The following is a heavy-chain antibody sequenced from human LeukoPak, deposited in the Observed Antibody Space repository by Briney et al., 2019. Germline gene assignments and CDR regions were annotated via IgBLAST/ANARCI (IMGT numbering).Heavy chain of an antibody. CDR2: ISGSGVST. CDR1: GFTFSSYA. Sequence: PGGSLRLSCAASGFTFSSYAMRWVRQAPGEGLEWISTISGSGVSTYYADSVKGRFTISRDNSKNTLYLQMNGLRAEDTAVYYCAKGPSTGITDYWGQGTRVTVSS. CDR3: AKGPSTGITDY. D-gene: IGHD1-1*01. V-gene: IGHV3-23*01. J-gene: IGHJ4*02.